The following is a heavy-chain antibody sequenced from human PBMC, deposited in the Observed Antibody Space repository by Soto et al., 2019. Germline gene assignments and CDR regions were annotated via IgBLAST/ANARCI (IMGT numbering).Heavy chain of an antibody. Sequence: SQTPSLTCAISVDRVSSNSAAWNWIRQSPSRGLEWLGRTFYRSQWYNDYAESLNGRITVMPDTYKNQFSLQLSSMNPDYTAINFCFRRYCYPGRSGDHHGRHFALWGQGT. CDR1: VDRVSSNSAA. CDR3: FRRYCYPGRSGDHHGRHFAL. D-gene: IGHD5-18*01. V-gene: IGHV6-1*01. J-gene: IGHJ4*02. CDR2: TFYRSQWYN.